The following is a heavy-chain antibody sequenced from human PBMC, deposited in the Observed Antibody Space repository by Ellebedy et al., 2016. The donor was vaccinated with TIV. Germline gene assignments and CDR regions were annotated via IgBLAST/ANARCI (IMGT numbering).Heavy chain of an antibody. CDR3: ATGIFEDGVVIITRFDAFDI. CDR2: FDPEDGEA. Sequence: ASVKVSCKVSGYTLTELSMRWVRQAPGKGLEWMGGFDPEDGEAIYAQKFQGRVTMTEDTSTDTAYMELSSLRSEDTAVYYCATGIFEDGVVIITRFDAFDIWGQGTMVTVSS. D-gene: IGHD3-22*01. V-gene: IGHV1-24*01. CDR1: GYTLTELS. J-gene: IGHJ3*02.